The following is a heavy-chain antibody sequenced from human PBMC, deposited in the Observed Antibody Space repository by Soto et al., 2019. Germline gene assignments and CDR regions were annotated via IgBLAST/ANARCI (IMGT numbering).Heavy chain of an antibody. Sequence: PGESLKISCKGSGYSFTSYWIGWVRQMPGKGLEWMGIIYPGDSDTRYSPSFQGQVTISADKSISTAYLQWSSLKASDTAMYYCARHSPYSSSWYGDYYYYGMDVWGQGTTVTVS. CDR3: ARHSPYSSSWYGDYYYYGMDV. V-gene: IGHV5-51*01. J-gene: IGHJ6*02. CDR1: GYSFTSYW. D-gene: IGHD6-13*01. CDR2: IYPGDSDT.